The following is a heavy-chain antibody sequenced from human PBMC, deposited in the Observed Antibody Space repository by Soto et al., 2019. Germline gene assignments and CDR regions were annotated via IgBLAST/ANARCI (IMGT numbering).Heavy chain of an antibody. CDR1: GFTFSSYW. D-gene: IGHD6-19*01. Sequence: EVQLVESGGGLVQPGGSLRLSCAASGFTFSSYWMHWVRQAPGKGLVWVSRINSDGSSTSYADSVKGRFTISKDNAKNTRYLQMNSLRAEDTAVYYCARFYSGWVGGYFDYWGQGTLVTVSS. CDR3: ARFYSGWVGGYFDY. V-gene: IGHV3-74*01. CDR2: INSDGSST. J-gene: IGHJ4*02.